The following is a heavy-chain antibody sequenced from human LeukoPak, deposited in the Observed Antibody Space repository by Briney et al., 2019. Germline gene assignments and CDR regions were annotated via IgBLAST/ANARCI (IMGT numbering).Heavy chain of an antibody. V-gene: IGHV1-69*05. CDR3: ARGRLGYCSNSGCSFDY. CDR2: ITPMFRTS. Sequence: SVKVSCKASGGTFSSYGINWVRQAPGQGLEWMGGITPMFRTSNYAQKFQGRVTITTDESASTTYMELSSLGSEDTAVYYCARGRLGYCSNSGCSFDYWGQGTLVTVSS. D-gene: IGHD2-2*01. J-gene: IGHJ4*02. CDR1: GGTFSSYG.